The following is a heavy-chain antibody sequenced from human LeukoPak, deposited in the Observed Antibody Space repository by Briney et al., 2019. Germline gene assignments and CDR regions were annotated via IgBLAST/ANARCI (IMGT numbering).Heavy chain of an antibody. V-gene: IGHV4-39*01. D-gene: IGHD6-19*01. CDR3: ASSYGGGSSGWYDVAFFDY. Sequence: SETLSLTCSVSDGSISSGYYYWAWIRQPPGKGPEWIGSIYYSGTTYPNPSLKSRVTISVDTSKNQFSLKLSSVTAADTAVYYCASSYGGGSSGWYDVAFFDYWGQGTLVTVSS. J-gene: IGHJ4*02. CDR2: IYYSGTT. CDR1: DGSISSGYYY.